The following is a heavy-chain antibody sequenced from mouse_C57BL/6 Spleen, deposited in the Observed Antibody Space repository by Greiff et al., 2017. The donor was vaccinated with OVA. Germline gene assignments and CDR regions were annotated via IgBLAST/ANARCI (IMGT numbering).Heavy chain of an antibody. V-gene: IGHV1-55*01. D-gene: IGHD1-1*01. CDR1: GYTFTSYW. Sequence: QVHVKQPGAELVKPGASVKMSCKASGYTFTSYWITWVKQRPGQGLEWIGDIYPGSGSTNYNEKFKSKATLTVDTSSSTAYMQLSSLTSEDSAVYYCARLLYTGNWYFDVWGTGTTVTVSS. CDR3: ARLLYTGNWYFDV. J-gene: IGHJ1*03. CDR2: IYPGSGST.